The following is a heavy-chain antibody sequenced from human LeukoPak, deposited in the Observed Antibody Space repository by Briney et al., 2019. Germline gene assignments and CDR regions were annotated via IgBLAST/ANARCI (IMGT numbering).Heavy chain of an antibody. Sequence: SETLSLTCTVSGGSISSGDYYWSWIRQPPGKGLEWIGYIYYSGSTYYNPSLKSRVTISVDTPKNQFSLQLNSVTPEDTAVYYCARVSSSSGIRDYWGQGTLVTVSS. V-gene: IGHV4-30-4*01. CDR2: IYYSGST. CDR1: GGSISSGDYY. D-gene: IGHD6-13*01. CDR3: ARVSSSSGIRDY. J-gene: IGHJ4*02.